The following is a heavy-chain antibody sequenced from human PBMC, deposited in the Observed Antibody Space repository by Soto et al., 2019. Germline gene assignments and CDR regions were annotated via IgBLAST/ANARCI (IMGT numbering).Heavy chain of an antibody. J-gene: IGHJ4*02. CDR1: GYTFTSYG. CDR3: ARDMGRIMITFGGVIVPELGY. CDR2: ISAYNGNT. D-gene: IGHD3-16*02. Sequence: QVPLVQSGAEVKKPGASVKVSCKASGYTFTSYGISWVRQAPGQGLEWMGWISAYNGNTNYAQKLQGRVTMTTDTSESTAYMELRSLRSVDTAVYYRARDMGRIMITFGGVIVPELGYWGQGTLVTVSS. V-gene: IGHV1-18*01.